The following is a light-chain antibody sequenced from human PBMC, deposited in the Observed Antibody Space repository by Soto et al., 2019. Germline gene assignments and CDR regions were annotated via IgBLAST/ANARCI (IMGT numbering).Light chain of an antibody. V-gene: IGLV1-44*01. CDR1: RSNIGSHP. Sequence: QSVLTQPPSASGTPGQRVTVSRSGSRSNIGSHPVHWYQQLPGTAPKLLIFNKNLRPSGVPDRFSGSKSGTSASLAISGLQSEDEAHYYCSAWDDSLNGPVFGGGTQLTVL. CDR3: SAWDDSLNGPV. J-gene: IGLJ3*02. CDR2: NKN.